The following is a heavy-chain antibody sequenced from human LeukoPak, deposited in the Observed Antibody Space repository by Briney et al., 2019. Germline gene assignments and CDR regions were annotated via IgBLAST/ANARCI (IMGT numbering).Heavy chain of an antibody. J-gene: IGHJ5*02. V-gene: IGHV4-34*01. Sequence: SETLSPTCAVYGGSFSGYYWSWIRQPPGKGLEWIGEINHSGSTNYNPSLKSRVTISVDTSKNQFSLKLSSVTAADTAVYYCARGGYYYGSGSYFPSWFDPWGQGTLVTVSS. CDR3: ARGGYYYGSGSYFPSWFDP. D-gene: IGHD3-10*01. CDR2: INHSGST. CDR1: GGSFSGYY.